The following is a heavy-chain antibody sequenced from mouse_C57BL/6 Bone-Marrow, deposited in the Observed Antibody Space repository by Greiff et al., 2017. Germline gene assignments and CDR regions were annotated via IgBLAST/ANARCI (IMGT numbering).Heavy chain of an antibody. CDR3: ARHDPFDY. J-gene: IGHJ2*01. Sequence: EVQVVESGGGLVKPGGSLKLSCAASGFTFSSYTMSWVRQTPEKRLEWVATISGGGGNTYYPDSVKGRFTISRDKAKNTLYLQMSSLRSEDTALYYCARHDPFDYWGQGTTLTVSS. CDR1: GFTFSSYT. V-gene: IGHV5-9*01. CDR2: ISGGGGNT.